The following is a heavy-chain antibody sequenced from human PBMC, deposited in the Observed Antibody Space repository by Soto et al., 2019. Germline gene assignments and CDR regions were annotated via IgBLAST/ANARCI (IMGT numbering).Heavy chain of an antibody. D-gene: IGHD1-1*01. CDR3: AKSQELEHYYYYYYGMDV. J-gene: IGHJ6*02. CDR1: GFTFSSYA. V-gene: IGHV3-23*01. Sequence: EVQLLESGGGLVQPGGSLRLSCAASGFTFSSYAMSWVRQAPGKGLEWVSAISGSGGSTYYADSVKGRFTISRDNSKNTLYRQMNSLRAEDTAVYYCAKSQELEHYYYYYYGMDVWGQGTTVTVSS. CDR2: ISGSGGST.